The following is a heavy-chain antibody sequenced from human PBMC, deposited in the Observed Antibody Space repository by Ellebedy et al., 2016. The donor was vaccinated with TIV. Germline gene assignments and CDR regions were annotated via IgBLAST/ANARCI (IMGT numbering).Heavy chain of an antibody. CDR3: TTVYRYNYDSV. Sequence: PGGSLRLSCAASRFTFSNAWMNWVRQAPGKGLEWVGRLKSKTDGGAADYAAPVKGRFTISRDDSKNTLYLQMNSLKTEDTAVYFCTTVYRYNYDSVWGQGTLVTVSS. CDR2: LKSKTDGGAA. V-gene: IGHV3-15*01. CDR1: RFTFSNAW. D-gene: IGHD5-18*01. J-gene: IGHJ4*02.